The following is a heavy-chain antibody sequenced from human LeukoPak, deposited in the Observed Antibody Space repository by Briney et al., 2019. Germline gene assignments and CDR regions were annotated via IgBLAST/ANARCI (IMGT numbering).Heavy chain of an antibody. D-gene: IGHD3-16*01. J-gene: IGHJ4*02. V-gene: IGHV3-20*04. CDR1: GSSFDDYD. CDR2: INWNGGST. CDR3: AREEGGYFDY. Sequence: PGGSLRLSCAASGSSFDDYDMSWVRQAPGKGLEWVSGINWNGGSTGYADSVKGRFTISRDNAKNSLYLQMSSLRAEDTALYYCAREEGGYFDYWGQGTLVTVSS.